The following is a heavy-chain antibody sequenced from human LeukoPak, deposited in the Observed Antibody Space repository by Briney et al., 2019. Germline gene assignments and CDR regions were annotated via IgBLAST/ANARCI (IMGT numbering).Heavy chain of an antibody. CDR2: INQDGTEK. V-gene: IGHV3-7*01. CDR3: ARDRSGYCSSTSCYKEDY. Sequence: GGSLRLSCAGSGFTFTSYWMNWVRQAPGKGLEWVANINQDGTEKYYMDSVKGRFTISRDNAKNSLYLQMNSLRAEDTAVYYCARDRSGYCSSTSCYKEDYWGQGTLVTVSS. J-gene: IGHJ4*02. D-gene: IGHD2-2*02. CDR1: GFTFTSYW.